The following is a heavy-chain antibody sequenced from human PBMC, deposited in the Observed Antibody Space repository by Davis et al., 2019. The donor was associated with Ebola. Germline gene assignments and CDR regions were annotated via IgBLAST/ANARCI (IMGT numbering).Heavy chain of an antibody. CDR1: GGSISTHY. D-gene: IGHD6-6*01. J-gene: IGHJ4*02. CDR2: IYYSGST. CDR3: ARGRGYSSSQTTFDY. V-gene: IGHV4-59*08. Sequence: SETLSLTCTVSGGSISTHYWSWIRQPPGKGLEWIGYIYYSGSTTYNPSLRSRVTISVDTSKNQFSLKLSSVTAADTAVYYCARGRGYSSSQTTFDYWGQGTLVTVSS.